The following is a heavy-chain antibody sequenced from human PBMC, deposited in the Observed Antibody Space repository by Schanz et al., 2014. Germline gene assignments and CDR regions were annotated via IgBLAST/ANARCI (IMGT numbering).Heavy chain of an antibody. J-gene: IGHJ5*02. V-gene: IGHV1-2*06. Sequence: QVHLVQSGAEVKKPGASVKVSCKASGYIFTSYSMHWVRQAPGQGLEWMGRINPGPGGTTYAQSFRGRVTMTRDTSISTAYMELGSLRSDDTAVYYCARGMSGYDCPDLWGQGTLVTVSS. CDR1: GYIFTSYS. CDR3: ARGMSGYDCPDL. D-gene: IGHD5-12*01. CDR2: INPGPGGT.